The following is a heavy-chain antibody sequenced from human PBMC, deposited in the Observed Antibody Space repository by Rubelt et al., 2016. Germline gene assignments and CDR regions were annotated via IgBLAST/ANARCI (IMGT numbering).Heavy chain of an antibody. CDR3: ARILLPDYYDSSGGMDV. J-gene: IGHJ6*02. Sequence: QVTLRESGPALVKPTQTLTLTCTFSGFSLSTSGMSVSWIRQPPGKALEWLARIDWDDDKYYSTSLKTRLTISKDTPKNPVVLTMTNMDPVDTATYYCARILLPDYYDSSGGMDVWGQGTTVTVSS. D-gene: IGHD3-22*01. V-gene: IGHV2-70*15. CDR2: IDWDDDK. CDR1: GFSLSTSGMS.